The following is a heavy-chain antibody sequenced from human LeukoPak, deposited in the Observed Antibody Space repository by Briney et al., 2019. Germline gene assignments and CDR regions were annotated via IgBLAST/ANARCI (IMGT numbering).Heavy chain of an antibody. CDR1: GFTFSSYS. J-gene: IGHJ4*02. CDR3: AVWGYYYDSSGYYYSY. V-gene: IGHV3-9*01. D-gene: IGHD3-22*01. CDR2: ISWNSGSI. Sequence: GGSLRLSCAASGFTFSSYSMNWVRQAPGKGLEWVSGISWNSGSIGYADSVKGRFTISRDNAKNSLYLQMNSLRAEDTALYYCAVWGYYYDSSGYYYSYWGQGTLVTISS.